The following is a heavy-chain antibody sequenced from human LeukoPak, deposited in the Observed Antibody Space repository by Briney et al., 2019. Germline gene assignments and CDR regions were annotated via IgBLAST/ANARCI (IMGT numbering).Heavy chain of an antibody. CDR3: ARSSGYYAKFDY. CDR2: FYYSGST. CDR1: GGSVSSGSYY. V-gene: IGHV4-61*01. D-gene: IGHD3-22*01. J-gene: IGHJ4*02. Sequence: SETLSLTCTVSGGSVSSGSYYWSWIRQPPGKGLEWIGYFYYSGSTNYNPSLKSRVTISVDTSKNQFSLKLSSVTAADTAVYYCARSSGYYAKFDYWGQGTLVTVSS.